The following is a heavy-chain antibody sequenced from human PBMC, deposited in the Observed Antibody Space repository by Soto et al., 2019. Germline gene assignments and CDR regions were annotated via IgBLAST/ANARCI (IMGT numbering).Heavy chain of an antibody. CDR1: GGTFSSYA. D-gene: IGHD1-26*01. CDR3: ARASGSSYWFDP. CDR2: ISAYNGNT. Sequence: ASVKVSCKASGGTFSSYAISWVRQAPGQGLEWMGWISAYNGNTNYAQKLQGRVTMTTDTSTSTAYLELRSLRSDDTAVYYCARASGSSYWFDPWGQGTLVTVSS. J-gene: IGHJ5*02. V-gene: IGHV1-18*01.